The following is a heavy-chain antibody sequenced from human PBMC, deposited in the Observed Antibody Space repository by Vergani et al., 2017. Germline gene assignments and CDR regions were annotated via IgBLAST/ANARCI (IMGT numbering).Heavy chain of an antibody. J-gene: IGHJ5*02. CDR3: ARGMYYDFWSGENWFDP. CDR2: IYYSGST. D-gene: IGHD3-3*01. Sequence: QLQLHKSGPGLVKPSQTLSLTCTVSGGSISSGGYYWSWIRQHPGKGLEWIGYIYYSGSTYYNPSLKSRVTISVDTSKNQFSLKLSSVTAADTAVYYCARGMYYDFWSGENWFDPWGQGTLVTVSS. V-gene: IGHV4-31*03. CDR1: GGSISSGGYY.